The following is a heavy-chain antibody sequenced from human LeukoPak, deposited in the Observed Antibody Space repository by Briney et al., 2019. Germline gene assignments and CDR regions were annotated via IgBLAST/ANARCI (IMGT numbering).Heavy chain of an antibody. Sequence: GGSLRLSCAASGFTFSCSAMHWVRQASGKGLEWVGRIRSKANSYATAYAASVKGRFTISRDDSKNTAYLQMNSLKTEDTAVYYCTSYCSSTSCSSNNDYWGQGTLVTVSS. D-gene: IGHD2-2*01. CDR2: IRSKANSYAT. CDR3: TSYCSSTSCSSNNDY. CDR1: GFTFSCSA. V-gene: IGHV3-73*01. J-gene: IGHJ4*02.